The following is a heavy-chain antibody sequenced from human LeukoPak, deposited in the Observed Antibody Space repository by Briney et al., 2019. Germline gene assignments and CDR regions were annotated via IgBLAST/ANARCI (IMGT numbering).Heavy chain of an antibody. CDR2: IIPILGIA. Sequence: SVKVSCKASGYTFTGYYMHWVRQAPGQGLEWMGRIIPILGIANYAQKFQGRVTITADKSTSTAYMELSSLRSEDTAVYYCARDIQRRITMIVVGGGWFDPWGQGTLVTVSS. CDR1: GYTFTGYY. D-gene: IGHD3-22*01. CDR3: ARDIQRRITMIVVGGGWFDP. J-gene: IGHJ5*02. V-gene: IGHV1-69*04.